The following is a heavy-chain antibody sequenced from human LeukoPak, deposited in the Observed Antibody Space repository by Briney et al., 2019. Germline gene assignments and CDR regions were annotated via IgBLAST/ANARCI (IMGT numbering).Heavy chain of an antibody. CDR1: GYTFTDYY. CDR2: INPNSGGT. J-gene: IGHJ6*03. D-gene: IGHD2-15*01. Sequence: ASVKVFCRASGYTFTDYYIHYVRQAPGLGLEWMGRINPNSGGTNYAQKFQGRVTMTRDTSISTAYMELSRVRSDDTAVYYCAKDGPCSGGICSHYYYYMDVWGKGTTVTVSS. CDR3: AKDGPCSGGICSHYYYYMDV. V-gene: IGHV1-2*06.